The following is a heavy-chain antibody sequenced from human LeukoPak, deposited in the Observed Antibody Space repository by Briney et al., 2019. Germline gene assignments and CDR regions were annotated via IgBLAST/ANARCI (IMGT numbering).Heavy chain of an antibody. CDR1: GGSISSSSYY. Sequence: PSETLSLTCTVSGGSISSSSYYWGWIRQPPGKGLEWIGSIYYNGSTYYNPSLKSRVTISVDTSKNQFSLRLSSVTAADTAVYYCASTPSVLWFGEEAFDIWGQGTMVTVSS. J-gene: IGHJ3*02. CDR3: ASTPSVLWFGEEAFDI. D-gene: IGHD3-10*01. V-gene: IGHV4-39*07. CDR2: IYYNGST.